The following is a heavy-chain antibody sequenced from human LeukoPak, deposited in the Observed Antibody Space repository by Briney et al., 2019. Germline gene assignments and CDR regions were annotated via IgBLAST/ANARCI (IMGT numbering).Heavy chain of an antibody. Sequence: GSLRLSCAASGFTFSTYWMSWIRQPPGKGLEWIGSIYYSGSTYYNPSLKSRVTISVDTSKNQFSLKLSSVTAADTAVYYCARASGSYFSYYYYGMDVWGQGTTVTVSS. J-gene: IGHJ6*02. CDR1: GFTFSTYW. CDR3: ARASGSYFSYYYYGMDV. D-gene: IGHD1-26*01. V-gene: IGHV4-39*07. CDR2: IYYSGST.